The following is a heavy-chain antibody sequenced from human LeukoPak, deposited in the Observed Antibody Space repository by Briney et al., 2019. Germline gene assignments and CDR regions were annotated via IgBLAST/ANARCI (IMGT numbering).Heavy chain of an antibody. CDR2: ISGSGSST. J-gene: IGHJ4*02. Sequence: GGSLRLSCAASGFTFSIYAMTWVRQAPGQGLEWVSAISGSGSSTYYTDSVKGRFTISRDNSKNTLYLQMNSLRAEDTAIYYCAKVTGGDMITYGGLGYWGQGTLVTVSS. CDR1: GFTFSIYA. D-gene: IGHD3-16*01. CDR3: AKVTGGDMITYGGLGY. V-gene: IGHV3-23*01.